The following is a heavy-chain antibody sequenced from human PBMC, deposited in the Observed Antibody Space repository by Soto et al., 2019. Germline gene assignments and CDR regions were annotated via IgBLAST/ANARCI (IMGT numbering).Heavy chain of an antibody. Sequence: DVQLVESGGGLVQPGRSLRLSCAASGFTFDDYAMHWVRQAPGNGLEWVSGISWNSGSIGYADSVKGRFTISRDNAKNSLYLQMNSLRAEDTALYYCAKDTGYSGYDGADIWGQGTMVTVSS. CDR2: ISWNSGSI. V-gene: IGHV3-9*01. CDR1: GFTFDDYA. D-gene: IGHD5-12*01. CDR3: AKDTGYSGYDGADI. J-gene: IGHJ3*02.